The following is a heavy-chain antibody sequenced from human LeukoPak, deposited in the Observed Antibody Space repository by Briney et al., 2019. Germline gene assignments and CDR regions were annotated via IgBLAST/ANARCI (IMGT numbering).Heavy chain of an antibody. J-gene: IGHJ4*02. D-gene: IGHD3-3*01. CDR3: ARAITIFGEVGHYFDY. Sequence: ASVKVSCKASGYTFTGYYMHWVRQAPGQGLEWMGWINPNSGGTNYAQKFQGWVTMTRDTSISTAYMELSRLRSDDTAVYYCARAITIFGEVGHYFDYWGQGTLVTVSS. V-gene: IGHV1-2*04. CDR2: INPNSGGT. CDR1: GYTFTGYY.